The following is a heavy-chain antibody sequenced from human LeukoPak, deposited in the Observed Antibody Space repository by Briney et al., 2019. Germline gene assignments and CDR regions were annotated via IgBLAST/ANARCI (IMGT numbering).Heavy chain of an antibody. CDR1: GFTFSSYW. D-gene: IGHD3-3*01. Sequence: RSGGSLRLSCAASGFTFSSYWMHWVRQAPGKGLVWVSRINSDGSSTSYADSVKGRFTISRDNAKNTLYLQMNSLRAEDTAVYYCARADKFGSAISPSDYWGQGTLVTVSS. CDR3: ARADKFGSAISPSDY. V-gene: IGHV3-74*01. CDR2: INSDGSST. J-gene: IGHJ4*02.